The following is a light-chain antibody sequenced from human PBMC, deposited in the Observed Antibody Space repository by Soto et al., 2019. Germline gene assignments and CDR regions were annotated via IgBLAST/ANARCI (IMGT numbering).Light chain of an antibody. CDR1: SSNIGRNT. CDR2: KNN. V-gene: IGLV1-44*01. Sequence: QSVLTQPPSASGTPGQRVTICCSGSSSNIGRNTVNWYQQLPGTAPKLLIYKNNQRPSGVPDRFSGSKSDTSASLSISGLQSEDEADYYCASWDDSLNGRVFGGGTKLTVL. CDR3: ASWDDSLNGRV. J-gene: IGLJ3*02.